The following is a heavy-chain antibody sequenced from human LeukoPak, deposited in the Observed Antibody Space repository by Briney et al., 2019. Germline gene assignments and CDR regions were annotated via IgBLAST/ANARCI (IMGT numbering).Heavy chain of an antibody. CDR1: GFTFSSYW. D-gene: IGHD3-16*01. J-gene: IGHJ4*02. V-gene: IGHV3-74*01. CDR3: ENSGGSGY. CDR2: INSDGSST. Sequence: PGGSLRLSCGASGFTFSSYWMNWVRQAPGKGLVWVSRINSDGSSTTYADSVKGRFTISRDNAKNTLYLQMNSLRAEDTAVYYCENSGGSGYWGQGTLVTVSS.